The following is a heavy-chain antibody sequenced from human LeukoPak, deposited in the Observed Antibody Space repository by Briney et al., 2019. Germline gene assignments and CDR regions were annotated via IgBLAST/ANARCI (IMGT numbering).Heavy chain of an antibody. J-gene: IGHJ4*02. CDR2: ISGYNGNT. D-gene: IGHD6-13*01. Sequence: ASVKVSCKASGYTFTSYGISWVRQAPGQGLEWMGWISGYNGNTNYAQKLQGRVTMTTDTSTSTAYMELRSLRSDDTAVYYYARDRYSSSWYLTNLDYWGQGTLVTVSS. CDR1: GYTFTSYG. CDR3: ARDRYSSSWYLTNLDY. V-gene: IGHV1-18*01.